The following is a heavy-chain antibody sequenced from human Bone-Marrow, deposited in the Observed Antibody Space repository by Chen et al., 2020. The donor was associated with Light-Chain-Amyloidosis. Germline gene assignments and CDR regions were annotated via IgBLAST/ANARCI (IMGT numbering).Heavy chain of an antibody. Sequence: EVQLVESGGGLVQPGRSLRLSCAASGFTFKDYAMYWVRQGQGKGLGWVSGISSNSGSIGYAESVKGRFSISRDNAKNYLHLQMNSLRPEDTALYYCVKSLSPSRYLSHYYMDVWGKGTTVIVSS. CDR1: GFTFKDYA. D-gene: IGHD1-1*01. CDR2: ISSNSGSI. V-gene: IGHV3-9*01. CDR3: VKSLSPSRYLSHYYMDV. J-gene: IGHJ6*03.